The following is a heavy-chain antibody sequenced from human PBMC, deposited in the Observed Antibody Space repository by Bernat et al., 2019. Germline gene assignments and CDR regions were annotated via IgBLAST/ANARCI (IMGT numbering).Heavy chain of an antibody. J-gene: IGHJ4*02. D-gene: IGHD2-8*02. Sequence: QVQLQESGPGLVKPSQTLSLTCTVSGGSISSGGYYWSWIRQHPGKGMEWIGYIYYSGSTYYNPTLRSRVTISVATSKNQFSLKLGSVTAADTAVYYCAGYVVYAIRIDYWGQGTLVTVSS. V-gene: IGHV4-31*03. CDR1: GGSISSGGYY. CDR2: IYYSGST. CDR3: AGYVVYAIRIDY.